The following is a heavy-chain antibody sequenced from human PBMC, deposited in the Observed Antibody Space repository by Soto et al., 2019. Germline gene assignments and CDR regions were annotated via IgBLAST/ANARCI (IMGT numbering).Heavy chain of an antibody. J-gene: IGHJ5*02. Sequence: ASVKVSYKVSGYTLTELSMHWVRQAPGKGLEWMGGFDPEDGETIYAQKFQGRVTMTEDTSTDTAYMELSSLRSEDTAVYYCAPIVVVPAAMGDWFDPWGQGTLVTVSS. CDR1: GYTLTELS. CDR3: APIVVVPAAMGDWFDP. D-gene: IGHD2-2*01. V-gene: IGHV1-24*01. CDR2: FDPEDGET.